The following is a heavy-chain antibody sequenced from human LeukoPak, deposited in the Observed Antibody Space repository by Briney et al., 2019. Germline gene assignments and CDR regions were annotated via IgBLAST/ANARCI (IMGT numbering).Heavy chain of an antibody. D-gene: IGHD2-2*01. CDR1: GGSVSTSDYY. CDR2: IYHTGSA. V-gene: IGHV4-39*07. Sequence: SETLSLTCTVSGGSVSTSDYYWGWIRQTPGKGLEWIANIYHTGSAHYNPSLKSRVTISVDTSKNQFSLKLSSVTAADTAVYYCARYCTSTTCILRGFDYWGQGTLVTVSS. CDR3: ARYCTSTTCILRGFDY. J-gene: IGHJ4*02.